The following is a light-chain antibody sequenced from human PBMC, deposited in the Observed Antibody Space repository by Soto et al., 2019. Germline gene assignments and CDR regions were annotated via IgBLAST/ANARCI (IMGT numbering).Light chain of an antibody. CDR3: SSFTSTNTVL. CDR2: NVS. J-gene: IGLJ2*01. CDR1: SSDVGGYNY. Sequence: QSALTQPASVSGSPGQSITISCTGTSSDVGGYNYVSWYQQHPGKAPKLMIYNVSNRPSGVSNRFSGSKSGNTASLTISGLQAEDEGHYNCSSFTSTNTVLFGGGTKLTVL. V-gene: IGLV2-14*01.